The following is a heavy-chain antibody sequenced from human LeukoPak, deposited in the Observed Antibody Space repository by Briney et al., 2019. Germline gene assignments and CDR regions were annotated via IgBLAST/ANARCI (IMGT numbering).Heavy chain of an antibody. Sequence: PSETLSLTCAVYGGSFSGYYWSWIRQPPGKGLERIGEIEHSGSTNYNPSLKSRVTIAADTSKNQFSLKLSSVTAADTAVYYCARGLGAHFQYWGKGTLVTVSS. V-gene: IGHV4-34*01. D-gene: IGHD1-26*01. CDR3: ARGLGAHFQY. J-gene: IGHJ4*02. CDR1: GGSFSGYY. CDR2: IEHSGST.